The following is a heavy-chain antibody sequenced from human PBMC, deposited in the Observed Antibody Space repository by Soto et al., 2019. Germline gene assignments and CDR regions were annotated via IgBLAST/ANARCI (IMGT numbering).Heavy chain of an antibody. D-gene: IGHD3-10*01. V-gene: IGHV1-2*02. Sequence: ASVKVSCKASGYTFTGYYMHWVRQAPGQGLEWMGWINPNSGGTNYAQKFQGRVTMTRDTSISTAYMELSRLRSDDPAVYYCARSSGSYDYDYDYGMDVWGQGTTVTVSS. CDR3: ARSSGSYDYDYDYGMDV. CDR1: GYTFTGYY. CDR2: INPNSGGT. J-gene: IGHJ6*02.